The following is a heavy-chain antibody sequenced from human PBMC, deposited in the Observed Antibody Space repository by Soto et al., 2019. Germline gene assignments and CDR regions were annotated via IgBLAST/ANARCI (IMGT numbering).Heavy chain of an antibody. CDR2: IRSKPYGGAT. CDR1: GFTFVDYV. Sequence: GGSLRLSCTGSGFTFVDYVMSWFRQAPWKGLEWLGFIRSKPYGGATEYAASVKGRFTFSRDDSKSIAYLQMNSLTNEDTAVYFCARRQYFDYWGQGTLVTVSS. V-gene: IGHV3-49*03. J-gene: IGHJ4*02. CDR3: ARRQYFDY.